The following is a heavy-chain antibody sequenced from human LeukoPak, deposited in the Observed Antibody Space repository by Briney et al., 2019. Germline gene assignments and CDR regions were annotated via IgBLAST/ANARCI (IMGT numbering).Heavy chain of an antibody. CDR1: GFTLSSYG. J-gene: IGHJ3*02. D-gene: IGHD3-22*01. CDR3: AKEYYYDSSGRGYDAFDI. V-gene: IGHV3-23*01. CDR2: ISGSGGRT. Sequence: PGGTLRLSCAASGFTLSSYGMSWVRQAPGKGLEWVSTISGSGGRTYYADSVKGRFTISRDNAKNSLYLQMYSLRAEDTALYYCAKEYYYDSSGRGYDAFDIWGQGTMVTVSS.